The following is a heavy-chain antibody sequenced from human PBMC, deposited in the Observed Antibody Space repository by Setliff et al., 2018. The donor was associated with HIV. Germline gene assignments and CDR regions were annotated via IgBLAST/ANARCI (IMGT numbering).Heavy chain of an antibody. CDR1: GSSISTHY. CDR2: ISPSGRT. CDR3: ARQGAVTGHAFDS. D-gene: IGHD6-19*01. V-gene: IGHV4-4*07. J-gene: IGHJ4*02. Sequence: SETLSLTCNVSGSSISTHYWSWMRQAAGERPEWIGQISPSGRTRINPSLHSRVTMSVDASKNQFSLRLSSVTAADTAVYYCARQGAVTGHAFDSWGPGALVTVSS.